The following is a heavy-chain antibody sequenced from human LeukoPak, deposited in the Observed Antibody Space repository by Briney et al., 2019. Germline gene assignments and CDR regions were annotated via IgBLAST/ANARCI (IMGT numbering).Heavy chain of an antibody. CDR1: GGSISVYY. J-gene: IGHJ4*02. CDR2: IHSSGTT. V-gene: IGHV4-4*07. Sequence: SETLSLTCTVSGGSISVYYWSWIRQPAGKPLEWIGRIHSSGTTNYNPSLKSRVTTSLDTSKNQFSLKLNSVTAADTAVYYCAKDYSPNYWGQGTLVTVSS. D-gene: IGHD6-13*01. CDR3: AKDYSPNY.